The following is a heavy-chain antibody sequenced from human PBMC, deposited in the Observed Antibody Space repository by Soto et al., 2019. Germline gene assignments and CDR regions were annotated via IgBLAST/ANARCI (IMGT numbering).Heavy chain of an antibody. D-gene: IGHD6-6*01. V-gene: IGHV5-51*01. CDR3: ARHRSNPGDSSSFVLDY. CDR2: IYPGDSDT. J-gene: IGHJ4*02. CDR1: GYSFTSYW. Sequence: PGESLKISCKGSGYSFTSYWIGWVRQTPGKGLEWMGIIYPGDSDTRYSPSFQGQVTISADKSISTAYLQWSSLKASDTAMYYCARHRSNPGDSSSFVLDYWGRGTLVTVSS.